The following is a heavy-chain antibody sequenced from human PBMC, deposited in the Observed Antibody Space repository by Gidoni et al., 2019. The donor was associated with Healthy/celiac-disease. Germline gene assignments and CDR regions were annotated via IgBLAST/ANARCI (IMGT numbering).Heavy chain of an antibody. CDR2: LYPGDSDT. CDR3: ARQGYCSGGSCYGAYYYMDV. V-gene: IGHV5-51*01. Sequence: EVQLVQSGAEVKKPGESLKISCKGTGYSVTSYWSGWVRQMPGKGLEWLGILYPGDSDTRYSPSFQGQVTISAAKSISTAYLQWSSLKASDTAMYYCARQGYCSGGSCYGAYYYMDVWGKGTTVTVSS. CDR1: GYSVTSYW. D-gene: IGHD2-15*01. J-gene: IGHJ6*03.